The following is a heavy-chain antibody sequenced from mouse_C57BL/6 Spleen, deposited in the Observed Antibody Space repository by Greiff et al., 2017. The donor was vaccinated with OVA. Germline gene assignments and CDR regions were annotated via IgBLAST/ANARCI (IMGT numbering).Heavy chain of an antibody. CDR1: GYTFTDYE. CDR3: TDNYYGSSSWFAY. CDR2: IDPETGGT. V-gene: IGHV1-15*01. J-gene: IGHJ3*01. D-gene: IGHD1-1*01. Sequence: QVQLQQSGAELVRPGASVTLSCKASGYTFTDYEMHWVKQTPVHGLEWIGAIDPETGGTAYNQKFKGKAILTADKSSSTAYMELRSLTSEDSAVYYCTDNYYGSSSWFAYWGQGTLVTVSA.